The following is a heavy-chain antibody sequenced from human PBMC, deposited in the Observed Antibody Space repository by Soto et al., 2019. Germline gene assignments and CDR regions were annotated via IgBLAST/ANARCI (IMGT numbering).Heavy chain of an antibody. Sequence: ASVKVSCKASGYTFTSYGISWVRQAPGQGLEWMGWISAYNGNTNYAQKLQGRVTMTTDTSTSTAYMELRSLRSDDTAVYYCARDRGHGDYGFYYFDYWGQGPLVTVSS. CDR2: ISAYNGNT. CDR1: GYTFTSYG. V-gene: IGHV1-18*01. D-gene: IGHD4-17*01. J-gene: IGHJ4*02. CDR3: ARDRGHGDYGFYYFDY.